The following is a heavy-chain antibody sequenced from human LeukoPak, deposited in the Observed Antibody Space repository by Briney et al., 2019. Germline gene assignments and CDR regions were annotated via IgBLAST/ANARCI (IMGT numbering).Heavy chain of an antibody. CDR3: KASGDSGYDFDY. CDR2: ISAYNGNT. Sequence: GASVKVSCKASGYTFTSYGISWVRQAPGQGLEWMGWISAYNGNTNYAQKLQGRVTMTTDTSTSTAYMELRSLRPDDTAVYYCKASGDSGYDFDYWGQGTLVTVSS. D-gene: IGHD5-12*01. CDR1: GYTFTSYG. J-gene: IGHJ4*02. V-gene: IGHV1-18*01.